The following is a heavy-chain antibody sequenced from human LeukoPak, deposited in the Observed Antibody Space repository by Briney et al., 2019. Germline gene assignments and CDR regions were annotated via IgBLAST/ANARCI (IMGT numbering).Heavy chain of an antibody. CDR2: IKQDGSEK. CDR1: GFTFSSYW. V-gene: IGHV3-7*03. CDR3: ARSIVGAPFDY. Sequence: HPGGSQRLSCAASGFTFSSYWMSWVRQAPGKGLEWVANIKQDGSEKYYVDSVKGRFTISRDNAKNSLYLQMNSLRAEDTAVYYCARSIVGAPFDYWGQGTLVTVSS. D-gene: IGHD1-26*01. J-gene: IGHJ4*02.